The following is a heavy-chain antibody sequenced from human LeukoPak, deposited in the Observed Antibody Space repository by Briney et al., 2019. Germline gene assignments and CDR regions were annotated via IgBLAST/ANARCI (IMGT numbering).Heavy chain of an antibody. V-gene: IGHV1-69*13. D-gene: IGHD5-24*01. CDR3: ARDKEMATMSPYYYYYYGMDV. Sequence: GASVKVSCKASGGTFSSYAISWVRQAPGQGLEWMGGIIPIFGTANYAQKFQGRVTITADESTSTAYMELSSLRSEDTAVYYCARDKEMATMSPYYYYYYGMDVWGQGTTVTVSS. CDR2: IIPIFGTA. J-gene: IGHJ6*02. CDR1: GGTFSSYA.